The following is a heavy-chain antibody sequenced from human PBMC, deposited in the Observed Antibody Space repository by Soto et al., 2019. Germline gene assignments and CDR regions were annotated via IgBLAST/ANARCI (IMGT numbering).Heavy chain of an antibody. J-gene: IGHJ4*02. CDR3: TGRIVATEPRFDS. Sequence: GGSLRLSCAASGFAFSDSTIHWVRQASGKGLEWVGRIRSKANTYATAYTASVKGRFTVSRDDSNSTAYLQMNSLKSEDTAVYFCTGRIVATEPRFDSWGQGTLVTVAS. CDR2: IRSKANTYAT. D-gene: IGHD5-12*01. V-gene: IGHV3-73*01. CDR1: GFAFSDST.